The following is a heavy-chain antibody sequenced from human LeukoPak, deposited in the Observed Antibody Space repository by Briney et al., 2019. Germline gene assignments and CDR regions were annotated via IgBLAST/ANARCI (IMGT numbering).Heavy chain of an antibody. CDR2: ISSIGSDI. Sequence: GGSLRLSCAASGFTFSSYEMNWVRQAPGKGVEWVSYISSIGSDIYYADSVKGRLTISRDNSKNTLYLKMNSLRAEDTAVYYCARGLVATQRGYYYYMDVWGKGTTVTVSS. V-gene: IGHV3-48*03. CDR3: ARGLVATQRGYYYYMDV. J-gene: IGHJ6*03. D-gene: IGHD5-12*01. CDR1: GFTFSSYE.